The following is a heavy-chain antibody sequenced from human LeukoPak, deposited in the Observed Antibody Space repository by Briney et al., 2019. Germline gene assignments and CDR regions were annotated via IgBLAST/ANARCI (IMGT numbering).Heavy chain of an antibody. Sequence: GGSLRLSCTASGFTLGDYAMSWVRQAPGKGLEWVGFIRSKAYGGTTDYAASVKGRFTISRDDSKSIAYLQMNSLKTEDTAVYYCTRVLRGYSYGYYYYMDVWGKGTTVTISS. CDR3: TRVLRGYSYGYYYYMDV. D-gene: IGHD5-18*01. J-gene: IGHJ6*03. CDR1: GFTLGDYA. V-gene: IGHV3-49*04. CDR2: IRSKAYGGTT.